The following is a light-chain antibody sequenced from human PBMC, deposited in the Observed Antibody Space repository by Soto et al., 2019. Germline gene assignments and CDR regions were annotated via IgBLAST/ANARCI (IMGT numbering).Light chain of an antibody. V-gene: IGKV1-16*01. CDR2: AVS. J-gene: IGKJ4*01. CDR1: QDISNS. CDR3: QQYKTYPRT. Sequence: DIQMTQSPSSLSASVGDTVTITCRASQDISNSLAWLQQKPGKAPKSLISAVSNLQSGVPSRFSGSGSGTHFTLTISSLQPEDFATYYCQQYKTYPRTFGGGTKVEIK.